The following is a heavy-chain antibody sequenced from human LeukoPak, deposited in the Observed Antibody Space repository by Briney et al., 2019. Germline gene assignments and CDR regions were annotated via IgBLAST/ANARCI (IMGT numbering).Heavy chain of an antibody. Sequence: RAGGSLRLSCAASGFTLSTYGTYWVRQAPGKGLEWVAVIRYDGSSKYYADSVKGRFTISRDNSKNTLYLQMNSLRAEDTAVYYCAKDNGYSAYEYYFDYWGQGNLVTVSS. D-gene: IGHD5-12*01. CDR1: GFTLSTYG. V-gene: IGHV3-30*02. CDR2: IRYDGSSK. J-gene: IGHJ4*02. CDR3: AKDNGYSAYEYYFDY.